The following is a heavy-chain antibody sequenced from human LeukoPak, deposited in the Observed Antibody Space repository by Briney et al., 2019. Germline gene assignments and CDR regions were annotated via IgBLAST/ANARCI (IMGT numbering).Heavy chain of an antibody. CDR1: GYTFTSYG. CDR3: ARAVSFSGSAVTGGAH. V-gene: IGHV1-18*01. D-gene: IGHD6-19*01. Sequence: ASVKVSCKASGYTFTSYGISWVRQAPGQGPEWIGWISVYNGNTIYAQKLQGRVTMTTDTSTSTAYMELRSLQSDDTAVYYCARAVSFSGSAVTGGAHWGQGTLVTVSS. J-gene: IGHJ4*02. CDR2: ISVYNGNT.